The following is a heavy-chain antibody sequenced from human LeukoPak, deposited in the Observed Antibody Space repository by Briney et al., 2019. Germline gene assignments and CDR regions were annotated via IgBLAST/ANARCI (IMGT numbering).Heavy chain of an antibody. CDR3: ARAFQLLYNYYYYGMDV. CDR1: GYTFTGYY. J-gene: IGHJ6*02. Sequence: ASVKVSCKASGYTFTGYYVHWLRQAPGQGLEWMGRINPNSGGTNYVQKFQGRVTMARDTSISTAYMELSSLKFDDTAVYYCARAFQLLYNYYYYGMDVWGQGTTVTVSS. V-gene: IGHV1-2*06. CDR2: INPNSGGT. D-gene: IGHD2-15*01.